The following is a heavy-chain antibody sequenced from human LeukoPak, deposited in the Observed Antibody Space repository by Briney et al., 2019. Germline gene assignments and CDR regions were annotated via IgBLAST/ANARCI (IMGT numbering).Heavy chain of an antibody. CDR1: GFTVSSNY. D-gene: IGHD3-16*01. CDR3: ARDGDLYYFDY. Sequence: GGSLRLSCAASGFTVSSNYMSWVRQAPGKGLEWVSVIYSSDSTYYADSVKGRFTISRDNAKNSLYLQMNSLRAEDTAVYYCARDGDLYYFDYWGQGTLVTVSS. CDR2: IYSSDST. V-gene: IGHV3-53*01. J-gene: IGHJ4*02.